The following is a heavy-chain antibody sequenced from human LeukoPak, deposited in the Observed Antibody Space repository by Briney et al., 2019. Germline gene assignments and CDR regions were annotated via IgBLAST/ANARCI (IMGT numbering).Heavy chain of an antibody. Sequence: PSETLSLTCTVSGGSISSYYWSWIRQPPGKGLEWIGYIYYSGSTNYNPSLKSRVTISVDRSKNQFSLKLSSVTAADTAVYYCARGPPTGGAFDIWGQGTMVTVSS. D-gene: IGHD1-14*01. J-gene: IGHJ3*02. CDR1: GGSISSYY. CDR3: ARGPPTGGAFDI. CDR2: IYYSGST. V-gene: IGHV4-59*12.